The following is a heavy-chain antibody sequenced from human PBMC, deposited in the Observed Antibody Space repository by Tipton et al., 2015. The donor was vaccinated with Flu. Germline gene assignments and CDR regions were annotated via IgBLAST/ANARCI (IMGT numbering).Heavy chain of an antibody. CDR2: IPSDGSNK. V-gene: IGHV3-30*18. Sequence: QLVQSGGGVVQPGRSLRLSCAASGFTFRSYGMHWVRQAPGKGLEWVAVIPSDGSNKYYVDSVKGRFTISRDNSKNTLYLQMNSLRPEGTAVYYCAKDGGLRFLEWLDFRGQGTLVTVSS. J-gene: IGHJ4*02. D-gene: IGHD3-3*01. CDR1: GFTFRSYG. CDR3: AKDGGLRFLEWLDF.